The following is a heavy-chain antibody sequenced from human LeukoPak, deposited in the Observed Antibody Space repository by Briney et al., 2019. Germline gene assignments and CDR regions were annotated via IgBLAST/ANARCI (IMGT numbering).Heavy chain of an antibody. Sequence: SETLSLTCTVSGGSVSSGSYYWSWIRQPPGKGLEWIGYIYYSGSTYYNPSLKSRVTISVDTSKNQFSLKLSSVTAADTAVYYCARVNSSSWYVGKWFDPWGQGTLVTVSS. V-gene: IGHV4-61*01. CDR3: ARVNSSSWYVGKWFDP. J-gene: IGHJ5*02. CDR2: IYYSGST. CDR1: GGSVSSGSYY. D-gene: IGHD6-13*01.